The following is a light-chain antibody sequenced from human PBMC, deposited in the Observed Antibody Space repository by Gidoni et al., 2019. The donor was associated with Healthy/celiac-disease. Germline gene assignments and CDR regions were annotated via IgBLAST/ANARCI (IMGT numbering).Light chain of an antibody. V-gene: IGKV3-15*01. Sequence: EIVIPQSPATLSVSPGERATLSCRASQSVSSNLAWYQQKPGQAPRLLIYGASTRATGIPARFSGSGYGTEFTLTISSLQSEDFAVYYCQQYNNWPRTFGQGNKVEIK. CDR1: QSVSSN. J-gene: IGKJ1*01. CDR3: QQYNNWPRT. CDR2: GAS.